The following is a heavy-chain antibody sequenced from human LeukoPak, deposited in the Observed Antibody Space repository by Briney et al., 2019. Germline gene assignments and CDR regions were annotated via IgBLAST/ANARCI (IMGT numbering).Heavy chain of an antibody. D-gene: IGHD1-26*01. CDR1: GFTFSSYS. CDR3: ARDSIVGALGLAFDI. Sequence: GGSLRLSCAASGFTFSSYSMNWVRQAPGKGLEWVSSISSSSSYIYYADSVKGRFTISRDNAKNSLYLQMNSLRAEDTAVYYCARDSIVGALGLAFDIWGQGTMVTVSS. V-gene: IGHV3-21*01. J-gene: IGHJ3*02. CDR2: ISSSSSYI.